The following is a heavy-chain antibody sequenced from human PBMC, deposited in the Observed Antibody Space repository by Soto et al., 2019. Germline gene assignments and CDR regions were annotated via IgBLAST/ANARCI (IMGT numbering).Heavy chain of an antibody. V-gene: IGHV1-24*01. CDR2: FDPEDGET. J-gene: IGHJ4*02. Sequence: GASVKVSCKVSGYTLTELSMHWVRQAPGKGLEWMGGFDPEDGETIYAQKFQGRVTMTRDTSTSTVYMELSSLRSEDTAVYYCARGVSGDLGYWGQGTLVTVSS. CDR3: ARGVSGDLGY. CDR1: GYTLTELS. D-gene: IGHD7-27*01.